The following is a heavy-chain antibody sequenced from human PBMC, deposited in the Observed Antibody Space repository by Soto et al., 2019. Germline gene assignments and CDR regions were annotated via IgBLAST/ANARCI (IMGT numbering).Heavy chain of an antibody. CDR2: ISGGSSVT. V-gene: IGHV3-23*01. D-gene: IGHD3-10*01. J-gene: IGHJ4*02. Sequence: LRLSCTASGFTFSDYAMAWVRQAPGKGLEWVSTISGGSSVTYYGDSAKGRFTISRDNAKKTLFLQLNRLSAEDTATYYCAKVLSKNYYYPFDFWGQGTQVTVSS. CDR3: AKVLSKNYYYPFDF. CDR1: GFTFSDYA.